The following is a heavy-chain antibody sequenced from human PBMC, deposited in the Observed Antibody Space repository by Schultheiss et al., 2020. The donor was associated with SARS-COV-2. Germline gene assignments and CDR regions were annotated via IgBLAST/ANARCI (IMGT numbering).Heavy chain of an antibody. J-gene: IGHJ6*03. CDR1: GFTFSSYW. V-gene: IGHV3-74*01. Sequence: GGSLRLSCAASGFTFSSYWMHWVRQAPGKGLVWVSRINSDGSSTSYADSVKGRFTISRDNSKNTLYLQMNSLRAEDTAVYYCAKDTLRFLEWSIYYYMDVWGKGTTVTVSS. CDR2: INSDGSST. D-gene: IGHD3-3*01. CDR3: AKDTLRFLEWSIYYYMDV.